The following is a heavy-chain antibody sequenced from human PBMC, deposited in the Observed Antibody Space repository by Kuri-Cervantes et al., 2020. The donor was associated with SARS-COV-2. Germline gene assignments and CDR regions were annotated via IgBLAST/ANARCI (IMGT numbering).Heavy chain of an antibody. V-gene: IGHV3-7*03. CDR3: ARDDRAGHFDV. CDR1: GFTFSSHS. Sequence: GESLKISCAASGFTFSSHSMNWVRQAPGKGLEWVGNVRPDGNSKGYVDAVKGRFTISRDNAKNSLYLQMDSLSAEDTAVYYCARDDRAGHFDVWGQGTMVTVSS. J-gene: IGHJ3*01. D-gene: IGHD3-10*01. CDR2: VRPDGNSK.